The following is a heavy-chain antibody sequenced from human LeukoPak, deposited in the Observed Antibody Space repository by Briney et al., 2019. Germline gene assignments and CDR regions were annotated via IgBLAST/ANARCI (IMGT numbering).Heavy chain of an antibody. CDR2: INPNSGGT. D-gene: IGHD6-19*01. Sequence: ASVKVSCKASGYTFIDYYIHWVRQAPGQGLEWMGWINPNSGGTNYAQEFQGRVTMTKDTSISTAYVDLSRLRSDDTAVYFCARAIAVVDYWGQGTLVTVSS. CDR3: ARAIAVVDY. V-gene: IGHV1-2*02. J-gene: IGHJ4*02. CDR1: GYTFIDYY.